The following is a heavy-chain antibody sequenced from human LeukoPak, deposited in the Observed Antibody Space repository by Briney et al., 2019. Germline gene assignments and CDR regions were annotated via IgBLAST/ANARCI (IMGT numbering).Heavy chain of an antibody. Sequence: SETLSLTCSVSGGSVSSNYWAWLRQPPGKGPEWIGYIYHSGYAKYNPSFKSRVTMSVDTSKSQFSLQLTSVTAADTAVYYCARHGRIAVAGTIGEYWGQGTLVTVSS. CDR3: ARHGRIAVAGTIGEY. V-gene: IGHV4-59*08. CDR1: GGSVSSNY. D-gene: IGHD6-19*01. CDR2: IYHSGYA. J-gene: IGHJ4*02.